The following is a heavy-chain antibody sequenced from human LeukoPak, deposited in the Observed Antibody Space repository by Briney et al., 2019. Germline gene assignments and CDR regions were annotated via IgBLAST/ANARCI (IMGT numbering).Heavy chain of an antibody. CDR3: ARQYYYDSSSQFDY. CDR1: GGSISSYY. Sequence: PSETLSLTCTVSGGSISSYYWSWIRQPPGKGLEWIGYIYYSGSTNYNPSLKSRVTISVDTSKNQFSLKLSSVTAADTAVYYCARQYYYDSSSQFDYWGQGTLVTVSS. J-gene: IGHJ4*02. V-gene: IGHV4-59*08. CDR2: IYYSGST. D-gene: IGHD3-22*01.